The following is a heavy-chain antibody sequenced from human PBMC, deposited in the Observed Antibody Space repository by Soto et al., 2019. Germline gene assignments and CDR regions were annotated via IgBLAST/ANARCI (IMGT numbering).Heavy chain of an antibody. J-gene: IGHJ4*02. CDR1: GFTFRNYG. CDR3: ATEKQHLVHDY. CDR2: ISHDGSDK. V-gene: IGHV3-30*03. Sequence: QVQLVESGGGVVRPGRSPRLTCAASGFTFRNYGMHWVRQAPGKGLEWVAVISHDGSDKYYADSMKGRFIISRDNAENTLFLNMNSLKPEDTAVYYCATEKQHLVHDYWGQGTLVTVSS. D-gene: IGHD6-13*01.